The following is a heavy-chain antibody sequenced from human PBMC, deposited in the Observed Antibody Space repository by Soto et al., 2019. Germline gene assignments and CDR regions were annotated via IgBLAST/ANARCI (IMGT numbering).Heavy chain of an antibody. V-gene: IGHV4-59*01. D-gene: IGHD2-8*01. J-gene: IGHJ5*02. CDR1: GGSIRGYY. CDR2: IYNSGST. Sequence: SETLSLTCSVSGGSIRGYYWSWIRQPPGKGLEWIGHIYNSGSTDYNPSLKSRVTISADTSKSQFSLKMTSVTAADTAVYYCGRLDPCSNGVCYTRFDPWGQGTLVTVSS. CDR3: GRLDPCSNGVCYTRFDP.